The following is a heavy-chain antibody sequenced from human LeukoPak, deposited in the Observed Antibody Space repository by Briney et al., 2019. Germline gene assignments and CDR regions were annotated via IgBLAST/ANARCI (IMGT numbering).Heavy chain of an antibody. CDR3: ARGSAGAVAGRFDS. J-gene: IGHJ4*02. CDR1: GDSVSSNSAT. Sequence: SQTLSLTCAISGDSVSSNSATWNWIRQSPSRGLEWLGRTYYRSKWYFDYAVSVTSRITINPDTSKNQFSLQLNSVTPEDTAMYYCARGSAGAVAGRFDSWGQGTLVTVSS. V-gene: IGHV6-1*01. D-gene: IGHD6-19*01. CDR2: TYYRSKWYF.